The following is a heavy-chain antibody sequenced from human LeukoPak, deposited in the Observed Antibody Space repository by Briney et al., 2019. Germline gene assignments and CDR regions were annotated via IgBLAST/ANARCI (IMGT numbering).Heavy chain of an antibody. Sequence: ASVKVSCKASGYTFTGYYIHWVRQAPGQGLEWMGRINCSGGGTSYAQKFQGRVTMTRDTSISTACMELDRLTSDDTAVYYCARDYGPYPGCSWFDPWGQGTLVTVSS. CDR1: GYTFTGYY. J-gene: IGHJ5*02. CDR3: ARDYGPYPGCSWFDP. CDR2: INCSGGGT. D-gene: IGHD2-21*01. V-gene: IGHV1-2*06.